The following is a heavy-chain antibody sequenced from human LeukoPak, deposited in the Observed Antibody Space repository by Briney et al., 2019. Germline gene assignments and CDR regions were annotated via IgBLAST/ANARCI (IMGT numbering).Heavy chain of an antibody. CDR2: ISGRDGST. CDR3: AKIRFGEFKYFDY. J-gene: IGHJ4*02. D-gene: IGHD3-10*01. CDR1: GFTFSSYV. Sequence: PGGSLRLSCAASGFTFSSYVMSWVRQAPGKGLEWVSAISGRDGSTYYADSVKGRFTISRDNSKNTLYLQMNSPRAEDTAVYYCAKIRFGEFKYFDYWGQGTLVTVSS. V-gene: IGHV3-23*01.